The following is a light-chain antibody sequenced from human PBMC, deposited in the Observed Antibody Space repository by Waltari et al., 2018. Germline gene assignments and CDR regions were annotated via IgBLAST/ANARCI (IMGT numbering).Light chain of an antibody. J-gene: IGLJ3*02. CDR1: SSDIGIYNF. V-gene: IGLV2-14*03. CDR3: SSYTSTSSPWV. CDR2: GFS. Sequence: QSALTQPASVSGSPGQSITISCTGTSSDIGIYNFFSWYQQHPDKAPKLVIYGFSTRPSGVSNRSSGSKSGNTASLTISGLQAEDEADYYCSSYTSTSSPWVFGGGTKLTVL.